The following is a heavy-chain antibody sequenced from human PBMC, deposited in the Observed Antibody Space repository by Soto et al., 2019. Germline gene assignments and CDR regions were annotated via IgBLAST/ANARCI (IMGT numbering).Heavy chain of an antibody. D-gene: IGHD6-19*01. V-gene: IGHV4-39*01. J-gene: IGHJ4*02. Sequence: QLQLQESGPGLVKPSETLSLTCTVSGGSISSSSYYWGWIGQPPGKGLEWFGSNYYSGSTYYNPSLKNRVTISVDTAKNQFALNLSSVTAADAAVSYFARVAVAGIDYCGQGTMVTVSS. CDR1: GGSISSSSYY. CDR3: ARVAVAGIDY. CDR2: NYYSGST.